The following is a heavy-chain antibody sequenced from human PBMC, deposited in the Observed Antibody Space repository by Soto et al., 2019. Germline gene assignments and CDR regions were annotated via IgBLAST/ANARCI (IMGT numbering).Heavy chain of an antibody. CDR2: IRSKANNYAT. J-gene: IGHJ4*02. CDR1: GFTFSGSA. CDR3: TRGYGHYVRDY. D-gene: IGHD4-17*01. V-gene: IGHV3-73*01. Sequence: EVQLVESGGGLVQPGESLKLSCAVSGFTFSGSAMHWVRQASGKGLEWVGRIRSKANNYATAYAASVKGRFTISRDDSKNTAYLQMNSLKSEDTAVYYCTRGYGHYVRDYWDQGTLVTVSS.